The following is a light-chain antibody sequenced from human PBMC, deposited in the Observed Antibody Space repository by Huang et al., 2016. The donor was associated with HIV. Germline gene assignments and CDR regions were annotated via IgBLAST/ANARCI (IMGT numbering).Light chain of an antibody. CDR2: GAS. CDR3: QQYNNWPWT. Sequence: EIVMTQSPATLSVSPGERVTLSCRASRSVSSNLAWYQQKPGQAPRLLIYGASIRATGIPSWFSGSGSGTDFTLTFSSLQPEDFALYYCQQYNNWPWTFGHGTKVEIK. CDR1: RSVSSN. J-gene: IGKJ1*01. V-gene: IGKV3-15*01.